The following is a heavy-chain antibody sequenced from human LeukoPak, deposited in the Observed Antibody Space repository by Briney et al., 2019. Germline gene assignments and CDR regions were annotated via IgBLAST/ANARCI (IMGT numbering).Heavy chain of an antibody. CDR3: ARAHWNDGNWFDP. J-gene: IGHJ5*02. D-gene: IGHD1-1*01. CDR2: INPNSGGT. CDR1: GYTFTGYY. V-gene: IGHV1-2*06. Sequence: ASVKVSCKASGYTFTGYYMHWVRQAPGQGLEWMGRINPNSGGTNYAQKFQGRVTMTRDTSISTAYMELSRLRSDDTAVYYCARAHWNDGNWFDPWAQGTLVTVSS.